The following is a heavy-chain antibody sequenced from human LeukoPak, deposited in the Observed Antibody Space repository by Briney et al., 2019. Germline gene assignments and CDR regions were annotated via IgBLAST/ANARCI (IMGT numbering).Heavy chain of an antibody. CDR1: GFTLRIHP. J-gene: IGHJ2*01. CDR2: ISGGGRRI. CDR3: AKHIGAVADTRYVGC. Sequence: QSGGSLRLSGAASGFTLRIHPMRWLRQAPGEGVEEVSHISGGGRRIYYAASVKGRFTISRDNAKNTLYVQMNSLRAEDTAVMYGAKHIGAVADTRYVGCWGRGSLLSVSS. V-gene: IGHV3-23*01. D-gene: IGHD6-19*01.